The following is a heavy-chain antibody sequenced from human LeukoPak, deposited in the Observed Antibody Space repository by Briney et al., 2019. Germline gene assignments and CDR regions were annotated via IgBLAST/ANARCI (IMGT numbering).Heavy chain of an antibody. CDR1: GFTFSSYS. V-gene: IGHV3-21*01. CDR3: ARRSSWSTQPTPRHLDY. CDR2: ISSSSSYI. J-gene: IGHJ4*02. D-gene: IGHD6-13*01. Sequence: KAGGSLRLSCAASGFTFSSYSMNWVRQAPGKGLEWFSSISSSSSYIYYADSVKGRFTISRDNAKNSLYLQMNSLRAEDTAVYYCARRSSWSTQPTPRHLDYWGQGTLVTVSS.